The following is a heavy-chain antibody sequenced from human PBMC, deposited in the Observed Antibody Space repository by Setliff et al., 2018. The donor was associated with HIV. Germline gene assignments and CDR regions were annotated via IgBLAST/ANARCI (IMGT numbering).Heavy chain of an antibody. Sequence: PSETLSLTCTVSGGSISSGTYYWSWIRQPAGKGLEWIGHIYTSGSTNYNPSLKSRVTISVDTSKNQFSLKLSSVTAADTAVYYCARTGGMVYVDYWGQGTLVTVSS. CDR2: IYTSGST. D-gene: IGHD2-8*01. CDR3: ARTGGMVYVDY. V-gene: IGHV4-61*09. CDR1: GGSISSGTYY. J-gene: IGHJ4*02.